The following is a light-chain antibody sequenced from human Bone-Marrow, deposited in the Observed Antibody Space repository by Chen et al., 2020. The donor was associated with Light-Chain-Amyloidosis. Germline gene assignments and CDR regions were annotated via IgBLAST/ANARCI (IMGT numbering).Light chain of an antibody. V-gene: IGLV2-14*01. J-gene: IGLJ1*01. CDR2: EVT. CDR1: SSDVGGDNH. Sequence: QSALTQPASVSGSPGQSITISCTGTSSDVGGDNHLSWYQQHPDKAPKLMIYEVTNRPSWVPDRFSGSKFDNTASLTISGLQTEDEADYFCSSYTITNTLVFGSGTRVTVL. CDR3: SSYTITNTLV.